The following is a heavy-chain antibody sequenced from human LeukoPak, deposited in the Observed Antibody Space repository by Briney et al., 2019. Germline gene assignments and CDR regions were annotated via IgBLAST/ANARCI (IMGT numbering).Heavy chain of an antibody. D-gene: IGHD6-6*01. CDR3: AKISSIAAYYFDY. CDR2: ISGSGGST. J-gene: IGHJ4*02. Sequence: GGSLRLSCTASGFTFGDYAMSWFRQTPGKGLEWVSAISGSGGSTYYADSVKGRFTISRDNSKNTLYLQMNSLRAEDTAVYYCAKISSIAAYYFDYWGQGTLVTVSS. V-gene: IGHV3-23*01. CDR1: GFTFGDYA.